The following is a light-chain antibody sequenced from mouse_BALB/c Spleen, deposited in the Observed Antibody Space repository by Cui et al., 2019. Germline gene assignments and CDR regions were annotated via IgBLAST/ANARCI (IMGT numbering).Light chain of an antibody. CDR3: HQWSSYPWT. J-gene: IGKJ1*01. Sequence: QIVLTQYPPLMSASLGEEITLTCSASSSVSYMHWYQQKSGTSPKLLIYSTSNLASGVPSRFSGSGSGTFYSLTISSVEAEDAADYYCHQWSSYPWTFGGGTKLEIK. CDR1: SSVSY. CDR2: STS. V-gene: IGKV4-80*01.